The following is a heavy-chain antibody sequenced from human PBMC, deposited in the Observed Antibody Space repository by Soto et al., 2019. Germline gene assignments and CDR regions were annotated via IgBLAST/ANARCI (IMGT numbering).Heavy chain of an antibody. V-gene: IGHV4-4*02. CDR3: ASTYGSGSYHYDDYGMDV. CDR1: GGSISSSNW. Sequence: SETLALTCAVSGGSISSSNWCRWVRPPPGKGLEWIGEIYHSGSTNYNPSLKSGVTISVDKAKNQFSLKLSCGTAADTAVYYSASTYGSGSYHYDDYGMDVWGQGTAVTVSS. D-gene: IGHD3-10*01. CDR2: IYHSGST. J-gene: IGHJ6*02.